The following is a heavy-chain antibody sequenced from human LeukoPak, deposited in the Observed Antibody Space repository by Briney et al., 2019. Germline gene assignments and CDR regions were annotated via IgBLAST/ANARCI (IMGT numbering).Heavy chain of an antibody. CDR1: GYTFTSYA. J-gene: IGHJ4*02. CDR2: INAGNGNA. V-gene: IGHV1-3*01. D-gene: IGHD3-9*01. Sequence: GASVKVSCKASGYTFTSYAMHWVRQAPGQRLEWMGWINAGNGNAKYSQKFQGRVTITRDTSASTAYMELSSLRSEDTAVYYCARVGTYYDILTGYGIFDYWGQGTLVTVSS. CDR3: ARVGTYYDILTGYGIFDY.